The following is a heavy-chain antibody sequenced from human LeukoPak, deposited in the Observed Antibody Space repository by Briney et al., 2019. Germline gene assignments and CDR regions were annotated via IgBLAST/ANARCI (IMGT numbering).Heavy chain of an antibody. J-gene: IGHJ4*02. V-gene: IGHV3-64*04. CDR1: GFTFSRYF. CDR2: IRNDGGST. Sequence: GGSLRLSCSASGFTFSRYFMHWVRQAPGKGLEYVSAIRNDGGSTFYADSVKGRFTISRDNAMNSLFLQMNSLRDEDTAVYYCARGGGSSSWYTDYWGQGTLVTVSS. CDR3: ARGGGSSSWYTDY. D-gene: IGHD6-13*01.